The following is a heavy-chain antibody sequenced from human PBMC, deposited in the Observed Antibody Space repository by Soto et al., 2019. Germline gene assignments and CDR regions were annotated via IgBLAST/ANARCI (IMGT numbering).Heavy chain of an antibody. CDR3: ARLTRNDFWSGYYLNYYYGMDV. CDR2: IDPSDSYT. V-gene: IGHV5-10-1*01. D-gene: IGHD3-3*01. Sequence: GESLKISCKGSGYSFTSYWTSWVRQMPGKGLEWMGRIDPSDSYTNYSPSFQGHVTISADKSISTAYLQWSSLKASDTAMYYCARLTRNDFWSGYYLNYYYGMDVWGQGTTVTVSS. J-gene: IGHJ6*02. CDR1: GYSFTSYW.